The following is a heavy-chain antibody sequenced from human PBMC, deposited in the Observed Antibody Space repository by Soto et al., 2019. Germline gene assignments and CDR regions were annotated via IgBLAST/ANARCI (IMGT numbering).Heavy chain of an antibody. V-gene: IGHV3-23*01. Sequence: EVHLLDSGGGLVQPGGSLRLSCAASGFTFSNYAMSWVRQAPGKGLEWVSAISGSSGSTFYADSVKGRFTISRDNSKNTVYLQLNSLRAEDTAVYYCSKGIAVAGTLTHDYWGQGTLVIVSS. CDR2: ISGSSGST. J-gene: IGHJ4*02. CDR3: SKGIAVAGTLTHDY. D-gene: IGHD6-19*01. CDR1: GFTFSNYA.